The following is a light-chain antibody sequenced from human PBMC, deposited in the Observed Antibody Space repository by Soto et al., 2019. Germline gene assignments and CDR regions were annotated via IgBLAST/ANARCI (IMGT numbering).Light chain of an antibody. Sequence: DIQLTQAPSFLSASAGDRVTITCRASQGISTYLAWYQQKPGRAPNLMVFAASTLPSDVPSRFSGSGSGTDFALTSISLHAKYFATYYCQQLRMYPSTFGGGTKVDI. V-gene: IGKV1-9*01. CDR3: QQLRMYPST. CDR1: QGISTY. CDR2: AAS. J-gene: IGKJ4*01.